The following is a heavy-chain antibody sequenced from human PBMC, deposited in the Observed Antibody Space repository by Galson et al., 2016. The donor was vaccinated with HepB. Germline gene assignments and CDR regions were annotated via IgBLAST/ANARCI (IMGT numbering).Heavy chain of an antibody. D-gene: IGHD2/OR15-2a*01. CDR3: AKDAVYASSLGWFDP. J-gene: IGHJ5*02. CDR1: GGSISSGGFH. V-gene: IGHV4-31*03. Sequence: TLSLTCSVSGGSISSGGFHWSWIRQHPGKGLEWIGYIHYSGSTHYNPSLKSRVTISVGTSESQFSLNLTFVTAADTAVYYCAKDAVYASSLGWFDPWGQGTLVTVSS. CDR2: IHYSGST.